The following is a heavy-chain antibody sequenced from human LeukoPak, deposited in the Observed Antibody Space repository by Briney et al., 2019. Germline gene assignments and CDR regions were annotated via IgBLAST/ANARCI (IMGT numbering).Heavy chain of an antibody. CDR3: AKDYNEYYYGSGSPPFPSDP. J-gene: IGHJ5*02. Sequence: GRSLRLSCAASGFTFSSYGMHWVRQAPGKGLEWVAVISYDGSNKYYADSVKGRFTISRDNSKNTLYLQMNSLRAEDTAVYYCAKDYNEYYYGSGSPPFPSDPWGQGTLVTVSS. CDR1: GFTFSSYG. CDR2: ISYDGSNK. V-gene: IGHV3-30*18. D-gene: IGHD3-10*01.